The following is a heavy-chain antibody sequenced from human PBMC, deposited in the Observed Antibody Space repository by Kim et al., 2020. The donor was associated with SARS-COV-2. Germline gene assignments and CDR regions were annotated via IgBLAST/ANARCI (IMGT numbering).Heavy chain of an antibody. J-gene: IGHJ2*01. V-gene: IGHV3-21*01. CDR2: ISSSSSYI. Sequence: GGSLRLSCAASGFTFSSYSMNWVRQAPGKGLEWVSSISSSSSYIYYADSVKGRFTISRDNAKNSLYLQMNSLRAEDTAVYYCARGDWYYDSSGSKDWYFELWGRGTLVTVSS. CDR1: GFTFSSYS. CDR3: ARGDWYYDSSGSKDWYFEL. D-gene: IGHD3-22*01.